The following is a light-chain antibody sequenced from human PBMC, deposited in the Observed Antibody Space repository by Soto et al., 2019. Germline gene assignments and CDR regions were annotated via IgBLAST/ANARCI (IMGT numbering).Light chain of an antibody. CDR2: SNN. J-gene: IGLJ2*01. CDR1: SSNIGRNT. V-gene: IGLV1-44*01. CDR3: AAWDDSLNEV. Sequence: QSVLTQPPSASGTPGQRVTISCSGSSSNIGRNTVNWYLQLPGTAPKLLIYSNNQRPSGVPDRFSGSKSGTSASLAISGLQSEDEADYYCAAWDDSLNEVFGGGTNLTVL.